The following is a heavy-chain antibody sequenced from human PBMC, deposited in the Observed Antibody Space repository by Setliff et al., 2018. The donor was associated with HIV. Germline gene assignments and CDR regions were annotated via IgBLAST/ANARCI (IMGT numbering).Heavy chain of an antibody. V-gene: IGHV4-59*08. CDR2: VYNSGTT. D-gene: IGHD3-10*01. CDR3: ARHSPDMVRGRGMDV. Sequence: SETLSLTCTVSGASSSSHYWSWIRQPPGKAPEWIGYVYNSGTTKYSPSLKSRVTISVDTSKNEFSLKLSSVTAADTAVYYCARHSPDMVRGRGMDVWGQGTTVTVSS. J-gene: IGHJ6*02. CDR1: GASSSSHY.